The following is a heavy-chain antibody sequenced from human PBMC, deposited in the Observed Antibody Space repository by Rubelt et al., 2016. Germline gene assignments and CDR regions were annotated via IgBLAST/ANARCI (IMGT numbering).Heavy chain of an antibody. Sequence: QVQLLESGPGLVKPSETLSLTCTVSGCSISSYYWSWIRQPAGKGLEWIGRIYTSGSTNYNPARKSRVISSVETSRNQFSLKLSFGHAADTAVYYCARGSAVSPYYFDYWGQGTLVTVSS. D-gene: IGHD2-15*01. CDR3: ARGSAVSPYYFDY. CDR1: GCSISSYY. V-gene: IGHV4-4*07. J-gene: IGHJ4*02. CDR2: IYTSGST.